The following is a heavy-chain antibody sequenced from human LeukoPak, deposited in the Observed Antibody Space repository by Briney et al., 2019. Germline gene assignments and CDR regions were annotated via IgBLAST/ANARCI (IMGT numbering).Heavy chain of an antibody. CDR3: ARDPTYYDRSGYDY. J-gene: IGHJ4*02. Sequence: PGGSLRLSCAASQFTFSSHWMSWFRQAPGKGLEWVANINQDGSEKYYVDSVKGRFTISRDNTKRSLFLQMNTLRPEDTAVYYCARDPTYYDRSGYDYWGQGTVVTVSS. CDR1: QFTFSSHW. CDR2: INQDGSEK. V-gene: IGHV3-7*01. D-gene: IGHD3-22*01.